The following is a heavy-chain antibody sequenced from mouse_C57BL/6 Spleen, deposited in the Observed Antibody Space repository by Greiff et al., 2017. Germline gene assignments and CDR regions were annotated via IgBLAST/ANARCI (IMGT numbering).Heavy chain of an antibody. Sequence: QVQLQQSGPELVKPGASVKISCKASGYAFSSSWMNWVKQRPGKGLEWIGRIYPGDGDTNYNGKFKGKATLTADKSSSTAYMHLSSLTSEDSAVYFCARSPYYYGSSYAYDAMDYWGQGTSVTVSS. V-gene: IGHV1-82*01. CDR3: ARSPYYYGSSYAYDAMDY. D-gene: IGHD1-1*01. J-gene: IGHJ4*01. CDR1: GYAFSSSW. CDR2: IYPGDGDT.